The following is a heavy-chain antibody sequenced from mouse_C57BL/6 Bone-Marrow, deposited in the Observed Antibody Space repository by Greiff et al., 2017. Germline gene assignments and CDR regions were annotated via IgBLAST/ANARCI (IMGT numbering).Heavy chain of an antibody. D-gene: IGHD2-5*01. CDR1: GFTFNTYA. CDR2: LRSKSSNYAT. V-gene: IGHV10-3*01. CDR3: VRGGAPYYSRAWFAY. Sequence: EVQLVESGGGLVQPKGSLKLSCAASGFTFNTYAMHWVRQAPGKGLEWVARLRSKSSNYATYYADSVKDRFTISRDDSQSMLYLQMNNLKTEDTAMYYCVRGGAPYYSRAWFAYWGQGTLVTVSA. J-gene: IGHJ3*01.